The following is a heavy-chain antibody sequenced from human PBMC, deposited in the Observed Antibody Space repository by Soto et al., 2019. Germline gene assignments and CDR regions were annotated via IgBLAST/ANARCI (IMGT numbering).Heavy chain of an antibody. CDR3: ERVIRKGLEDCSSTSCYTVNYYYGMDV. V-gene: IGHV4-59*01. J-gene: IGHJ6*02. CDR2: IYYSGST. CDR1: GGSISSYY. Sequence: SETLSLTCTVSGGSISSYYWSWIRQPPGKGLEWIGYIYYSGSTNYNPSLKSRVTISVDTSKNQFSLKLSSVTAADTAVYYCERVIRKGLEDCSSTSCYTVNYYYGMDVWGQGTTVT. D-gene: IGHD2-2*02.